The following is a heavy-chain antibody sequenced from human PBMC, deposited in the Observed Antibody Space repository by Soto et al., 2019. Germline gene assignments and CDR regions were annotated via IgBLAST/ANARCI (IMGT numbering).Heavy chain of an antibody. CDR2: ISSCSSII. CDR3: ARTTPWLLLFDY. D-gene: IGHD5-12*01. V-gene: IGHV3-48*01. CDR1: GFTFSSYS. Sequence: PGGSLRLSCAASGFTFSSYSMNWVRQAPGKGLELVSYISSCSSIIYYADSVKGRFTISRDNAKNSLYLQMNSLRAEDTAVYYCARTTPWLLLFDYWGQGTLVTVSS. J-gene: IGHJ4*02.